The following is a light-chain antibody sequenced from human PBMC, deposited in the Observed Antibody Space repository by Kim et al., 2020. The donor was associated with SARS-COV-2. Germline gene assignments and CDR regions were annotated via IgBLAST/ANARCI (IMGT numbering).Light chain of an antibody. CDR1: QKIDKY. CDR3: QQTYTTG. Sequence: SRSPSMEDRVTITCSASQKIDKYLNWYQPKPGKAPRLLIYGASNLQSGVPSRFSGSGSGTDFTLTISSLQPDDFATYYCQQTYTTGFGQGTKLEI. J-gene: IGKJ2*03. CDR2: GAS. V-gene: IGKV1-39*01.